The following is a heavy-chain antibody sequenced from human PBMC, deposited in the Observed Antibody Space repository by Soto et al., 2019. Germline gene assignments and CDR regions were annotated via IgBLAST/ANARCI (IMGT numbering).Heavy chain of an antibody. CDR2: IYQNGDT. CDR3: ARGDSTVSSVFDY. D-gene: IGHD4-17*01. V-gene: IGHV4-31*03. Sequence: SETLSLTCTVSGGPFSSGGYYWSWIRQEPGKGLEWIGYIYQNGDTSYNPSLKSRVTISADASKTQFSLKLRSVTAADTAVYYCARGDSTVSSVFDYWGQGMLVTVSS. J-gene: IGHJ4*02. CDR1: GGPFSSGGYY.